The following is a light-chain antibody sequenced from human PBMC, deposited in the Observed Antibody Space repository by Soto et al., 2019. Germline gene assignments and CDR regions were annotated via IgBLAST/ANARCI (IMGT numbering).Light chain of an antibody. CDR3: QQSYRAPRT. CDR1: QRISNY. CDR2: GAS. V-gene: IGKV1-39*01. Sequence: DIQMTQSPSSLSASVGDRITITCRASQRISNYLNWYQQKPGKAPKFLIYGASSLQSGVSSRFSGSGSGTDFTLTISSLRPEDFATYFCQQSYRAPRTFGQGTKLEI. J-gene: IGKJ2*01.